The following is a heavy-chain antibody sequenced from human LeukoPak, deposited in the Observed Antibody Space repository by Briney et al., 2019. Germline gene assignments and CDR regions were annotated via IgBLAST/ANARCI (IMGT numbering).Heavy chain of an antibody. D-gene: IGHD1-26*01. V-gene: IGHV4-4*07. CDR3: ARGEWELLGGP. CDR1: GGSISSYY. Sequence: PSETLSLTCTVSGGSISSYYWSWIRQPAGKGLEWIGRIYSGSTNYNPSLKSRVTISVDTSKNQFSLKLSSVTAADTAVYYCARGEWELLGGPWGQGTLVTVSS. CDR2: IYSGST. J-gene: IGHJ5*02.